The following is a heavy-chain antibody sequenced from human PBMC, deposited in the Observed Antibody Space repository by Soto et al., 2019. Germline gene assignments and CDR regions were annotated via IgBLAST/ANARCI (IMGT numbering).Heavy chain of an antibody. J-gene: IGHJ4*02. CDR2: ISAYNGNT. CDR3: ATSRGSDFGSGYALDY. CDR1: GYTFTSYG. D-gene: IGHD3-3*01. Sequence: QVQLVQSGAEVKKPGASVKVSCKASGYTFTSYGISWVRQAPGQGLEWMGWISAYNGNTNYAQKLQGRVTMTTDTSTITAYMELWSLRSDDTTVYDCATSRGSDFGSGYALDYWGQGTPVSVSS. V-gene: IGHV1-18*01.